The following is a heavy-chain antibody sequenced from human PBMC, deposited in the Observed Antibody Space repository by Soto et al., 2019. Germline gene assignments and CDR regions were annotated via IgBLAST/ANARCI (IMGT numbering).Heavy chain of an antibody. D-gene: IGHD3-3*01. Sequence: ASVKVSCKASGYTFTSYGISWVRQAPGQGLEWMGWISAYNGNTNYAQKLQGRVTMTTDTSTSTAYMELGSLRSDDTAVYYCARVGGEWLSDFYYYYYYGMDVWGQGTTVTVSS. CDR2: ISAYNGNT. CDR3: ARVGGEWLSDFYYYYYYGMDV. V-gene: IGHV1-18*01. CDR1: GYTFTSYG. J-gene: IGHJ6*02.